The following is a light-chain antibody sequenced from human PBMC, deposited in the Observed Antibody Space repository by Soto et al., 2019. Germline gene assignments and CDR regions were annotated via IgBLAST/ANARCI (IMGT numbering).Light chain of an antibody. V-gene: IGKV3-20*01. CDR2: GTS. Sequence: EIVLTQSPGTLSLSLGERATLSCRASQSVSSNYLAWYQQKPGQAPRLLIYGTSSRATGIPDRFSGSGSGTDFTLTISRLEPVDFAVYYCQQYGNSPRYSFGQGTKLEIK. CDR3: QQYGNSPRYS. CDR1: QSVSSNY. J-gene: IGKJ2*03.